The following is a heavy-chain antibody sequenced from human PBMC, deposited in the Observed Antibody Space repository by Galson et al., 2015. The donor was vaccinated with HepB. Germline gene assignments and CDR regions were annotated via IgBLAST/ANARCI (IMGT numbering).Heavy chain of an antibody. CDR1: GFTFSSCG. D-gene: IGHD1-26*01. V-gene: IGHV3-30*18. J-gene: IGHJ3*02. Sequence: SLRLSCAASGFTFSSCGMHWVRQAPGKGLEWVALISFDGSNGYYAESVKGRFTISRDNSKNTLYLQMDSLRAEDTAVYYCAKVPGVGAYDAFDIWGQGTMATVSS. CDR2: ISFDGSNG. CDR3: AKVPGVGAYDAFDI.